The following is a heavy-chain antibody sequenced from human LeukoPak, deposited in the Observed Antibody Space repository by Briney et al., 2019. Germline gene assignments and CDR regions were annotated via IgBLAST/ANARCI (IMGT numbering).Heavy chain of an antibody. CDR2: INHSGST. V-gene: IGHV4-34*01. CDR3: ARIVRITIFGVVTRAWFDP. Sequence: SETLSLTCAVYGGSFSGYYWSWIRRPPGKGLEWIGEINHSGSTNYNPSLKSRVTISVDTSKNQFSLKLSSVTAADTAVYYCARIVRITIFGVVTRAWFDPWGQGTLVTVSS. D-gene: IGHD3-3*01. CDR1: GGSFSGYY. J-gene: IGHJ5*02.